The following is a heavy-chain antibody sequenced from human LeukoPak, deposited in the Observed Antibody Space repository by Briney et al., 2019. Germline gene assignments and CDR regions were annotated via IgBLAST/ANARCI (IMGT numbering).Heavy chain of an antibody. CDR3: ARVGGIAVAAYMDV. Sequence: ASVKVSCKASGYTFTGYYMHWVRQAPGQGLEWMGWINPNSGGTNYAQKFQGRVTMTRDTSISTAYMELSRLRSDDTAVYYCARVGGIAVAAYMDVWGKGTTVTVSS. CDR1: GYTFTGYY. D-gene: IGHD6-19*01. CDR2: INPNSGGT. J-gene: IGHJ6*03. V-gene: IGHV1-2*02.